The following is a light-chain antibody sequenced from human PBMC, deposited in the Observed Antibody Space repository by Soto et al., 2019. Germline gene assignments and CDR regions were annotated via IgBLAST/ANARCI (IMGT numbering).Light chain of an antibody. CDR3: QKYSSFIT. CDR1: QGMSSY. Sequence: DIQMTQSPSSLSASVGDRVTITCRASQGMSSYLAWYQQKLGTVPKLLISAASTLQSGVPSRFSGSGSVTDFTLTISSLPPEDVATYYCQKYSSFITFVQGTRLEIK. J-gene: IGKJ5*01. V-gene: IGKV1-27*01. CDR2: AAS.